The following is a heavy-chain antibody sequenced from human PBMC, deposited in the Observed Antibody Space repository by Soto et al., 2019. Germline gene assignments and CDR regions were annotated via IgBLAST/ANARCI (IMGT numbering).Heavy chain of an antibody. V-gene: IGHV3-23*01. CDR2: TSGDGGST. CDR3: AKDTKEV. CDR1: GFTFNSYA. Sequence: EVQLLESGGGLAQPGGSLSLSCAASGFTFNSYAMSWVRQAPGKGLEWVSATSGDGGSTYYADSGKGRFTISRDNSKNTLYMHMNSLRAEDTAVYDCAKDTKEVGGRGTLVTVSS. D-gene: IGHD1-1*01. J-gene: IGHJ2*01.